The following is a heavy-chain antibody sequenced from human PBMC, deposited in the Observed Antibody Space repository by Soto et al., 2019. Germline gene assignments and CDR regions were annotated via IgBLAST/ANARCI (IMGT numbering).Heavy chain of an antibody. Sequence: GGSLRLSCAASGFTFSSYAMSWVRQAPGKGLEWVSAISGSGGSTYYADSVKGRFTISRDNSKNTLYLQMNSLRAEDTAVYYCAIIDIGYYYYMDVWGKGTTVTVSS. V-gene: IGHV3-23*01. CDR1: GFTFSSYA. CDR2: ISGSGGST. CDR3: AIIDIGYYYYMDV. J-gene: IGHJ6*03. D-gene: IGHD2-15*01.